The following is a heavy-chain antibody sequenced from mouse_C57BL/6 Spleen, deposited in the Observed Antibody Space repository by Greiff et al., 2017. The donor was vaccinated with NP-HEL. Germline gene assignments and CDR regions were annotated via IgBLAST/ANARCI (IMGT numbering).Heavy chain of an antibody. CDR1: GFTFSDFY. CDR2: SRNKANDYTT. V-gene: IGHV7-1*01. J-gene: IGHJ2*01. Sequence: EVKLMESGGGLVQSGRSLRLSCATSGFTFSDFYMEWVRQAPGKGLEWIAASRNKANDYTTEYSASVKGRFIVSRDTSQSILYLQMNALRAEDTAIYYCARGYDGYFDYWGQGTTLTVSS. D-gene: IGHD2-3*01. CDR3: ARGYDGYFDY.